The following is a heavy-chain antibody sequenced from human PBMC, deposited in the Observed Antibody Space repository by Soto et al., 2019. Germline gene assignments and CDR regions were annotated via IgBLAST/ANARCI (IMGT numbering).Heavy chain of an antibody. CDR2: ISYDGSNK. CDR3: ARDYDFWSGSLDY. V-gene: IGHV3-30-3*01. D-gene: IGHD3-3*01. Sequence: PGGSLRLSCAASGFTFSSYAMHWVRQAPGKGLEWVAVISYDGSNKYYADSVKGRFTISRDNSKNTLYLQMNSLRAEDTAVYYCARDYDFWSGSLDYWGQGTLVTVSS. J-gene: IGHJ4*02. CDR1: GFTFSSYA.